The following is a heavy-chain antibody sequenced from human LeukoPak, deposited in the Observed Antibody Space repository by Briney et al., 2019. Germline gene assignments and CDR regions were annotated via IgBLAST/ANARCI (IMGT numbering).Heavy chain of an antibody. CDR3: ARESATAIYDY. V-gene: IGHV4-59*02. Sequence: SETLSLTCTVSGGSVSTYYWNWIRQPPGKGLEWIGYIYYSGSTNYNPSLKSRLTISVDTSKNQFSLKLSSVTAADTAVYYCARESATAIYDYWGQGTLVTVSS. J-gene: IGHJ4*02. D-gene: IGHD2-2*02. CDR2: IYYSGST. CDR1: GGSVSTYY.